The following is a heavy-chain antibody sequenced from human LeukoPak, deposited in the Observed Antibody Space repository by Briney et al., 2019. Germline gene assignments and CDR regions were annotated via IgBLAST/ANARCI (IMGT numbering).Heavy chain of an antibody. CDR3: ARGVNWIDP. J-gene: IGHJ5*02. Sequence: SETLSLTCTVSGGSISSYYWSWIRQPPGKGLEWIGHISYSGITNYNPSLKSRVTISIDTSKNQFSLKLSSVTAADTAVYYCARGVNWIDPWGQGTLVTVSS. CDR2: ISYSGIT. V-gene: IGHV4-59*01. D-gene: IGHD3-16*01. CDR1: GGSISSYY.